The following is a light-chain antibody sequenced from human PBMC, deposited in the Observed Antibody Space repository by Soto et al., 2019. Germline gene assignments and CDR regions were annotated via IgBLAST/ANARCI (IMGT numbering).Light chain of an antibody. Sequence: DIQMTQSPSTLSASVGDRVTITCRASQSIRSWLAWYLQRPGKAPKLLIYDASSLESGVPSRFSGSGSGTEFTLTNSSLQPDDFATYYCQQYNSNSKYTFGQGTKVDIK. CDR3: QQYNSNSKYT. CDR2: DAS. J-gene: IGKJ2*01. V-gene: IGKV1-5*01. CDR1: QSIRSW.